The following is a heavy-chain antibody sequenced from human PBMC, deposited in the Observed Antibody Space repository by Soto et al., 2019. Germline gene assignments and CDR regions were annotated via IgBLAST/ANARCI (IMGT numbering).Heavy chain of an antibody. CDR3: ARDGVEYSSSSGENAFDI. J-gene: IGHJ3*02. Sequence: ASVKVSCKASGYTFTGYYMHWVRQAPGQGLEWMGWINPNSGGTNYAQKFQGWVTMTRDTSISTAYMELSRLRSDDTAVYYCARDGVEYSSSSGENAFDIWGQGTIVTVSS. D-gene: IGHD6-6*01. CDR1: GYTFTGYY. CDR2: INPNSGGT. V-gene: IGHV1-2*04.